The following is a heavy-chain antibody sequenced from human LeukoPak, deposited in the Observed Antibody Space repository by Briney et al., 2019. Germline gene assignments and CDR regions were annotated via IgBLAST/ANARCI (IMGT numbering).Heavy chain of an antibody. J-gene: IGHJ4*02. Sequence: GRSLRLSCAASGFTFSSYAMHWVRQAPGKGLEWVAVISYDGSNKYYADSVKGRFTISRDNAKNSLYLQMNSLRAEDTAVYYCARVLSGTTTRYDYWGQGTLVTVSP. CDR1: GFTFSSYA. D-gene: IGHD1-7*01. V-gene: IGHV3-30-3*01. CDR2: ISYDGSNK. CDR3: ARVLSGTTTRYDY.